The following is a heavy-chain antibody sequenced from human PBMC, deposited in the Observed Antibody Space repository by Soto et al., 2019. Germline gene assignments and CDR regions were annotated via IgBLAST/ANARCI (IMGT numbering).Heavy chain of an antibody. Sequence: TGGSLRLSCAASGFTFSGSAMHWVRQASGKGLEWVGRIRSNANIYATAYAASVKGRFTISEDDSKKTEYLQMNSLKPEDTAVYYWTRHWAFRFVEWIDKKEYYRMDVWGQGTTVTLSS. D-gene: IGHD3-3*01. CDR1: GFTFSGSA. V-gene: IGHV3-73*01. J-gene: IGHJ6*02. CDR3: TRHWAFRFVEWIDKKEYYRMDV. CDR2: IRSNANIYAT.